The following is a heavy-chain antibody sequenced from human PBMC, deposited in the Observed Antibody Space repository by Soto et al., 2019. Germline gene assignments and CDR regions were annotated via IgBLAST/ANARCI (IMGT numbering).Heavy chain of an antibody. CDR3: ANPIPKTGTTFGF. CDR2: ISGSGDDT. D-gene: IGHD1-1*01. V-gene: IGHV3-23*01. CDR1: GFTFSNFA. Sequence: QLLECGGGFVQPGGSLRLSCVASGFTFSNFAMAWVRQAPGEGLEWVSAISGSGDDTFYADSMKGRFTISRDNSKDTLYLQINSLRAEDTAVYYCANPIPKTGTTFGFWGQGTLVTVSS. J-gene: IGHJ4*02.